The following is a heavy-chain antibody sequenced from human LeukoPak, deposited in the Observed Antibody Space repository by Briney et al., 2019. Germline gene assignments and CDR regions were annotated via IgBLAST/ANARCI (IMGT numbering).Heavy chain of an antibody. Sequence: GGSLRLSCAASGFTFSSYNMNWVRQAPGKGLEWVSYISSNCSTIYYEDSVKGRFTISRDNAKNSLYLQMNSLRAEDTAVYYCAKGAGYSYVYEVDYWGQGTLVTVSS. V-gene: IGHV3-48*01. D-gene: IGHD5-18*01. CDR3: AKGAGYSYVYEVDY. CDR1: GFTFSSYN. CDR2: ISSNCSTI. J-gene: IGHJ4*02.